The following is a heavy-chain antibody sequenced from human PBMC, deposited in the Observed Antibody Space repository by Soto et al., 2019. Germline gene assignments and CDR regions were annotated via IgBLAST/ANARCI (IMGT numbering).Heavy chain of an antibody. J-gene: IGHJ5*02. CDR1: GFTFSSYS. Sequence: GGSLRLSXAASGFTFSSYSMNWVRQAPGKGLEWVSYISSSSSTIYYADSVKGRFTISRDNAKNSLYLQMNSLRDEDTAVYYCARDLGSGYVYGGNWFDPWGQGTLVTVSS. V-gene: IGHV3-48*02. CDR3: ARDLGSGYVYGGNWFDP. D-gene: IGHD5-12*01. CDR2: ISSSSSTI.